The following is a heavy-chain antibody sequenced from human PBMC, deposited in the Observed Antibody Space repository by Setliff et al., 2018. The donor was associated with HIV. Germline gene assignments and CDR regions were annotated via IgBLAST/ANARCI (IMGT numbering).Heavy chain of an antibody. Sequence: GESLTISCAASGFTFSNYWMTWVRQAPGKGLEWVAQINRDGTEKYYVDSVKGRFTISRDNAKNSLYLQMNSLRAEDTALYYCARDSGVATIRKSALDYWGQGTLVTVSS. J-gene: IGHJ4*02. D-gene: IGHD5-12*01. CDR2: INRDGTEK. CDR1: GFTFSNYW. CDR3: ARDSGVATIRKSALDY. V-gene: IGHV3-7*03.